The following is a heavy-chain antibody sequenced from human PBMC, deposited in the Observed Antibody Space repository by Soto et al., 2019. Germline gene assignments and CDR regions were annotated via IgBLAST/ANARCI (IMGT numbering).Heavy chain of an antibody. CDR3: ARLAGGTSGWYYYYGMDV. CDR1: GYTFTSYT. CDR2: ISAYNGNT. V-gene: IGHV1-18*04. Sequence: QVKLVQSGAEVKKPGASVKVSCKASGYTFTSYTISWVRQAPGQGLEWMGSISAYNGNTDYAQKFQGRVTMTTDTSTSTAYMELRSLRSDDTAVYYCARLAGGTSGWYYYYGMDVWGQGATVTVSS. J-gene: IGHJ6*02. D-gene: IGHD6-19*01.